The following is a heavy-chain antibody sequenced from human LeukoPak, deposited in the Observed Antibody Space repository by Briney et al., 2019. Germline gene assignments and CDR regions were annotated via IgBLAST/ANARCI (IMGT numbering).Heavy chain of an antibody. CDR1: GFTFSSYS. Sequence: GGSLRLSCAASGFTFSSYSMNWVRQAPGRGLGGVSYISSSSSTIYYADSVKGRFTISRDNSKNTLYLQINSLKAEDTAVYYCARDHGEDIVVVPAAIHSVYYFYYYMDVWGKGATVTVS. CDR3: ARDHGEDIVVVPAAIHSVYYFYYYMDV. CDR2: ISSSSSTI. J-gene: IGHJ6*03. V-gene: IGHV3-48*01. D-gene: IGHD2-2*02.